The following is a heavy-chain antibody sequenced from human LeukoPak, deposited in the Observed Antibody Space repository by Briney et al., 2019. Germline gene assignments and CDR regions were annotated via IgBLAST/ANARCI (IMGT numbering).Heavy chain of an antibody. CDR3: ARGANYYDSSGYPYYFDY. V-gene: IGHV1-18*01. CDR2: ISAYNGNT. CDR1: GYTFTSYG. J-gene: IGHJ4*02. Sequence: ASVKVSCKASGYTFTSYGISWVRQAPGQGLEWMGWISAYNGNTNYAQKLQGRVTMTTDTSTSTAYMELRSLRSDDTAVYYCARGANYYDSSGYPYYFDYWGQGTLVTVSP. D-gene: IGHD3-22*01.